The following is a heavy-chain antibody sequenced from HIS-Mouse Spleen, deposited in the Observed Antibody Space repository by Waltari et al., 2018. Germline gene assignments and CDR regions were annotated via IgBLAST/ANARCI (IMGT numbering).Heavy chain of an antibody. V-gene: IGHV3-30*18. CDR2: ISYDGSNK. J-gene: IGHJ4*02. CDR3: AKASSGWLDY. Sequence: QVQLVESGGGVVQPGSALRLSCAASGFTFSSYGMHGVRPAPGKGLEWVAVISYDGSNKYYADSVKGRFTISRDNSKNTLYLQMNSLRAEDTAVYYCAKASSGWLDYWGQGTLVTVSS. CDR1: GFTFSSYG. D-gene: IGHD6-19*01.